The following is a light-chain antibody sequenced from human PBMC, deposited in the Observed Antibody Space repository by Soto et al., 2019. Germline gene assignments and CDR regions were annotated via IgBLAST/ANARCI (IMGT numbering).Light chain of an antibody. CDR1: SRDIGNYNY. CDR3: SSYSISTAYL. J-gene: IGLJ1*01. Sequence: QSALTQPASVSGSPGQSITISCTGTSRDIGNYNYVSWYQHHPGKAPKLMIYEVTSRPSGVSDRFSGSKSGNTASLTISGLQAEDEADYFCSSYSISTAYLFGTGTKVTVL. V-gene: IGLV2-14*01. CDR2: EVT.